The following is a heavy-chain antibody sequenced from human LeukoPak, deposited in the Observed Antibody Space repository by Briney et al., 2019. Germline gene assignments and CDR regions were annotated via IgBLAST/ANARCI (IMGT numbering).Heavy chain of an antibody. V-gene: IGHV4-59*01. CDR2: IYYSGNT. J-gene: IGHJ4*02. CDR3: ATASEQWLAKFDY. CDR1: GGSISSSY. Sequence: SETLSLTCTVSGGSISSSYWSWIRQPPGKGLEWIGYIYYSGNTNYNPSLKSRVTISVDTSKNQFSLKLTSVTAADTAVYYCATASEQWLAKFDYWGQGTLVTVSS. D-gene: IGHD6-19*01.